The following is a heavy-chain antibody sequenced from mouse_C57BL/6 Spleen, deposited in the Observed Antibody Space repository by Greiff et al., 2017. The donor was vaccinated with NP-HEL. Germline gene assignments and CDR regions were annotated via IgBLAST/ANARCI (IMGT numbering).Heavy chain of an antibody. D-gene: IGHD2-1*01. CDR3: ARLIYYGNYFDY. J-gene: IGHJ2*01. CDR1: GYTFTSYW. CDR2: IDPSDSYT. Sequence: QVQLQQSGAELVMPGASVKLSCKASGYTFTSYWMHWVKQRPGQGLEWIGEIDPSDSYTNYNQKFKGKSTLTVDKSSSTAYMQLSSLTSEDSAVYYCARLIYYGNYFDYWGQGTTLTVSS. V-gene: IGHV1-69*01.